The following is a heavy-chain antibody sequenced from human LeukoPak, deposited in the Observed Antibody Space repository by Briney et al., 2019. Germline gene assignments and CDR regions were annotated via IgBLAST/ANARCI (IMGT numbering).Heavy chain of an antibody. D-gene: IGHD3-22*01. CDR1: GYSISSSNW. CDR2: IYYSGST. V-gene: IGHV4-28*03. Sequence: PSETLSLTCAVSGYSISSSNWWGWIRQPPGKGLAWIGYIYYSGSTYYNPSLKSRVTISVDTSKNQFSLKLSSVTAADTAVYYCARETSSGYYTTHVDYWGQGTLVAVSS. J-gene: IGHJ4*02. CDR3: ARETSSGYYTTHVDY.